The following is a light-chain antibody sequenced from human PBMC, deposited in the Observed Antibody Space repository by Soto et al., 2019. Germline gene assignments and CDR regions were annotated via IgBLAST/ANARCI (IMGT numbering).Light chain of an antibody. J-gene: IGKJ1*01. CDR2: AAS. V-gene: IGKV1-27*01. CDR3: QKYNSDPRT. CDR1: QGIIDY. Sequence: DIQMTQYPSSLAASVGDRVTITCRASQGIIDYLAWYQQKPGKAPKLLIYAASTLQSGVPSRFSGSGAGTDFTLTITSLQPEDVATYLCQKYNSDPRTFGQGPKVEIK.